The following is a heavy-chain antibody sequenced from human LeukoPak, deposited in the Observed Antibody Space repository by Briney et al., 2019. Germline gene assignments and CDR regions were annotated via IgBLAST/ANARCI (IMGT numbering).Heavy chain of an antibody. J-gene: IGHJ4*02. CDR3: AATQRYFDWLSHFDY. D-gene: IGHD3-9*01. CDR1: GYTLTELS. Sequence: ASVKVSCKVSGYTLTELSMHWVRQAPGKGLEWMGGFDPEGGETIYAQKFQGRVTMTEDTSTDTAYMELSSLRSEDTAVYYCAATQRYFDWLSHFDYWGQGTLVTVSS. CDR2: FDPEGGET. V-gene: IGHV1-24*01.